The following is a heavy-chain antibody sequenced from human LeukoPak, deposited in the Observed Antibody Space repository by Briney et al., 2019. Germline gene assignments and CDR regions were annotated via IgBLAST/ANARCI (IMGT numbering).Heavy chain of an antibody. V-gene: IGHV4-39*07. D-gene: IGHD4-17*01. CDR1: GDSIISDTYY. Sequence: SETLSLTCIVSGDSIISDTYYWGWIRQPPGKGLEWIGEINHSGSTNYNPSLKSRVTISVDTSKNQFSLKLSSVTAADTAVYYCARDLRAGGTWSYGVYFDLWGRGTLVTVSS. CDR2: INHSGST. CDR3: ARDLRAGGTWSYGVYFDL. J-gene: IGHJ2*01.